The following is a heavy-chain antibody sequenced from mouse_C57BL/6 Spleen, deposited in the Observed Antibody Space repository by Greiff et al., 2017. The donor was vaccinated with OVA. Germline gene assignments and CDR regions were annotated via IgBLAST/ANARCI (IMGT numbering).Heavy chain of an antibody. CDR2: ISRGSSTI. CDR3: ARDHGSSYAMDY. Sequence: EVKLVESGGGLVKPGGSLKLSCAASGFTFSDYGMHWVRQAPEKGLEWVAYISRGSSTIYYADTVKGRFTISRDNAKNTLFLQMTSLRSEDTAMYYCARDHGSSYAMDYWGQGTSVTVSS. D-gene: IGHD1-1*01. CDR1: GFTFSDYG. J-gene: IGHJ4*01. V-gene: IGHV5-17*01.